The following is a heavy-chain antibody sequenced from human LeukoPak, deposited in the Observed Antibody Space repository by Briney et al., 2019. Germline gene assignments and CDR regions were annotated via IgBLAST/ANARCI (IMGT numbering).Heavy chain of an antibody. CDR2: INAGNGNT. D-gene: IGHD3-22*01. Sequence: GASVKVSCKASGYTFTSYAMHWVRQAPGQRLEWMGWINAGNGNTKYSQKFQGRVTITRDTSASTAYMELSSLRSEDTAVYYCARGLGSSGYYPVDYWGQGTLVTVSS. CDR1: GYTFTSYA. V-gene: IGHV1-3*01. J-gene: IGHJ4*02. CDR3: ARGLGSSGYYPVDY.